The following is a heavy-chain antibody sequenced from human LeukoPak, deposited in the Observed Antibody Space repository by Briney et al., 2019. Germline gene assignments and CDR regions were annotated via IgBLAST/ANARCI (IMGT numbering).Heavy chain of an antibody. CDR3: ARGEWSSSPFDY. D-gene: IGHD6-6*01. Sequence: GGSLRLSCATSGFTLSSYNMNWVRQAPGKGLEWVSFISTSSSYIYYADSVKGRFTISRDNAKNSLYLQMNSLRVEDTAVYYCARGEWSSSPFDYWGQGTLVTVSS. CDR2: ISTSSSYI. CDR1: GFTLSSYN. V-gene: IGHV3-21*01. J-gene: IGHJ4*02.